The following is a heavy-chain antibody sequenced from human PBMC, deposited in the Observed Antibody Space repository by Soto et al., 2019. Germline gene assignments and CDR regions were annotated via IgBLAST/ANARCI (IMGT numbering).Heavy chain of an antibody. CDR1: GDSISSGGYY. CDR3: ARADLGVIDY. Sequence: SETLSLTCTVSGDSISSGGYYWSWIRQHPGKGLEWIGYIYYSGTTYYNPSLESRVTISVDKSKNQFSLKLSSVTAADTAVYYCARADLGVIDYWGQGTLVTVSS. J-gene: IGHJ4*02. V-gene: IGHV4-30-4*08. CDR2: IYYSGTT.